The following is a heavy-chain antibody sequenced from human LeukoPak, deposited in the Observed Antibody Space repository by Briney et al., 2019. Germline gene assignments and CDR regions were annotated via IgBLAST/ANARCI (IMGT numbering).Heavy chain of an antibody. D-gene: IGHD3-3*01. CDR1: GGSFSAYY. CDR3: ASSYNFNIAFDI. Sequence: PSETLSLTCDVYGGSFSAYYLSWIRQPPGKGLEWIGEISHSGGTNYTPSLKSRVSISVDTSKNQFSLKLSSVTAADTAVYYCASSYNFNIAFDIWGQGTMVTVSS. V-gene: IGHV4-34*01. CDR2: ISHSGGT. J-gene: IGHJ3*02.